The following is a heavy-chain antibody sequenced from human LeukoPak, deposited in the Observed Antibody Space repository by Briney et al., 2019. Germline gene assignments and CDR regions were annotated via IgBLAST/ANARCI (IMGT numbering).Heavy chain of an antibody. CDR2: IYYSGST. V-gene: IGHV4-39*01. D-gene: IGHD3-22*01. Sequence: GSLRLSCAASGFTFSSYAMSWVRQPPGNGLEWIGSIYYSGSTYYNPSLKSRVTISVDTSKNQFSLKLSSVTAADTAVYYCARREQYYYDSTGSPGFDPWGQGTLVTVSS. CDR1: GFTFSSYA. CDR3: ARREQYYYDSTGSPGFDP. J-gene: IGHJ5*02.